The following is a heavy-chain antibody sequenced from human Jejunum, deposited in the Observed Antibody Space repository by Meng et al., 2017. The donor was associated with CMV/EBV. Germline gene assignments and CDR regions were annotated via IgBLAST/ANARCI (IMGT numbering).Heavy chain of an antibody. D-gene: IGHD6-13*01. CDR3: ATQSSSWYRGWFDP. Sequence: GLTFSNFAMHWVRQAPGKGLEWVATVSYDGNNKYYGDSVRGRFSVSRDNSKNTLYLQMNSLKADDTATYYCATQSSSWYRGWFDPWGQGALVTVSS. CDR1: GLTFSNFA. J-gene: IGHJ5*02. V-gene: IGHV3-30*04. CDR2: VSYDGNNK.